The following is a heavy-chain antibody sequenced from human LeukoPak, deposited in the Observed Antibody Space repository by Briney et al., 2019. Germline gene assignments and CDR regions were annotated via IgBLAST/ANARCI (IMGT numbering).Heavy chain of an antibody. J-gene: IGHJ6*02. CDR2: IPSSGNSI. CDR3: TRDGSGWSRDV. CDR1: GFTFSVRG. Sequence: GGSLRLSCAASGFTFSVRGMTWVRQAQGMGLEWVSTIPSSGNSIYYAESVKGRFTGSRDNAKSSVYLQMNSLTADDTAVYYCTRDGSGWSRDVWGQGTTVTVSS. D-gene: IGHD6-19*01. V-gene: IGHV3-21*01.